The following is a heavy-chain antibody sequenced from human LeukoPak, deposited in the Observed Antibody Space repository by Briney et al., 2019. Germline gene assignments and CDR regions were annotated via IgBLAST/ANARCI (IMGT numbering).Heavy chain of an antibody. V-gene: IGHV5-51*01. CDR2: IYPGDSDT. CDR1: GYSFSSYW. J-gene: IGHJ5*02. Sequence: GESLKISCQGSGYSFSSYWIGWVRQMPGKGLEWMGIIYPGDSDTRYSPSFQGQVTISADKSISTAYLQWSSLKASDTAMYYCARYRSCSGGSCRNWFDPWGQGTLVTVSS. CDR3: ARYRSCSGGSCRNWFDP. D-gene: IGHD2-15*01.